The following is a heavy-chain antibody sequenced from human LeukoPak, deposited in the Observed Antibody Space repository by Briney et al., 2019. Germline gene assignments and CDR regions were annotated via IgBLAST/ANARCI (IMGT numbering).Heavy chain of an antibody. CDR1: GFTFSNYW. J-gene: IGHJ4*02. CDR2: IKQDGSEK. Sequence: GGSLRLSCAASGFTFSNYWMSWVRQAPGKGLEWVANIKQDGSEKYYVDSVKGRFTISTDNAENSLYLQMNSLSNEDTAVYYCASTQTFDYWGQGTLVTVSS. CDR3: ASTQTFDY. V-gene: IGHV3-7*01.